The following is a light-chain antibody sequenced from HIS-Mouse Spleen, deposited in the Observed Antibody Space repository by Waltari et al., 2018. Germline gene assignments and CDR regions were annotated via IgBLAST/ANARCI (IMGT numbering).Light chain of an antibody. V-gene: IGLV2-23*01. Sequence: QSALTQPASLSASPEQSIPLSCTGPSSDVGLYNLVPWYQQHPGKAPELMIYEGSKRPSGVSNRFSGSKSGNTASLTISGLQAEDEADYYCCSYAGSSTYVVFGGGTKLTVL. CDR3: CSYAGSSTYVV. CDR1: SSDVGLYNL. J-gene: IGLJ2*01. CDR2: EGS.